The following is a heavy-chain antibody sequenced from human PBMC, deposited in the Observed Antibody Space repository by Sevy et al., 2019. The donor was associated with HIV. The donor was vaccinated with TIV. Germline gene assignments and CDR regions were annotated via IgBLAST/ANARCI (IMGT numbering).Heavy chain of an antibody. D-gene: IGHD2-15*01. CDR3: ARDGPVGYWSGGSCYSDY. J-gene: IGHJ4*02. Sequence: GGSLRLSCAASGFTFSSYAMHWVRQAPGKGLEWVAVISYDGSNKYYADSVKGRFTISRDNSKNTLYLQMNSLRAEDTAVYYCARDGPVGYWSGGSCYSDYWGQGTLVTVSS. V-gene: IGHV3-30-3*01. CDR1: GFTFSSYA. CDR2: ISYDGSNK.